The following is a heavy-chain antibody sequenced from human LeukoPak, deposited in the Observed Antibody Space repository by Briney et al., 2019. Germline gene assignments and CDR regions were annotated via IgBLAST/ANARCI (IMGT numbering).Heavy chain of an antibody. CDR3: TREWYSGYDYVDS. CDR1: GGSINTYY. Sequence: SETLSLTCTVSGGSINTYYWSWIRQPPGKGLEWIGYIYYSGSTNYNPSLKSRVTIFVDTSKKQFSLKVTSVTAADTAVYYCTREWYSGYDYVDSWGQGTLVTVSS. CDR2: IYYSGST. J-gene: IGHJ4*02. V-gene: IGHV4-4*08. D-gene: IGHD5-12*01.